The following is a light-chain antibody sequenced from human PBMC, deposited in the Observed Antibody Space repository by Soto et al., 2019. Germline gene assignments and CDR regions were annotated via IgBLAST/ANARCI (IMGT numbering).Light chain of an antibody. V-gene: IGKV1-6*01. CDR2: AAS. Sequence: AIQMTQSPSSLSASVGDRVTITCRASQGIRNDLGWYQQKPGKAPKLLIYAASSLESGVPSRFSGSGSGTDFTLTISSLQPEDFASYYCLQDYNYPRTFGQGTKVDIK. CDR1: QGIRND. CDR3: LQDYNYPRT. J-gene: IGKJ2*01.